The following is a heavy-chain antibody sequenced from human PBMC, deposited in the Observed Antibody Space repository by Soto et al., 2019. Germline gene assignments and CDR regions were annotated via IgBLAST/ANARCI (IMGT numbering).Heavy chain of an antibody. CDR2: MYYSGST. V-gene: IGHV4-31*03. D-gene: IGHD3-10*01. Sequence: QVQLQESGPGLVKPSQTLSLTCTVSGGSISSGGYYWSWIRQHPGKGLEWIGYMYYSGSTYYNPSLKSRVTISVDTSKNQFSLKLSSVTAADTAVYYCARVHLLVRGVPPYYYYGMDVWGQGTTVTVSS. J-gene: IGHJ6*02. CDR1: GGSISSGGYY. CDR3: ARVHLLVRGVPPYYYYGMDV.